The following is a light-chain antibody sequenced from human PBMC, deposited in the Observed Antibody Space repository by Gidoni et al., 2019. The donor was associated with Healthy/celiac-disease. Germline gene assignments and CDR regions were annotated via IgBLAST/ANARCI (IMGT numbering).Light chain of an antibody. CDR3: QQYYSTLLYT. V-gene: IGKV4-1*01. Sequence: DLVMTQSPDSLAVSLGERATINCKSSQSVLYSSNNKNYLAWYQQKPGQPPKLLIYWASTRESGVPDRFSGSGSGTDFTLTISSLQAEDVAVYYCQQYYSTLLYTFXXXTKLEIK. CDR1: QSVLYSSNNKNY. CDR2: WAS. J-gene: IGKJ2*01.